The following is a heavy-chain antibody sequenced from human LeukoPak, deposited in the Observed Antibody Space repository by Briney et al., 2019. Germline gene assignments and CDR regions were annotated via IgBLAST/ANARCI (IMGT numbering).Heavy chain of an antibody. Sequence: GGSLRLSCAASGFTFSSYWMSWVRQAPGKGLEWVANIKQDGSDENYVDSVKGRFTISKDNAKNLLSLEMNGLRAEDTAVYYCATYKNQLRTVYFDYWGQGTLVTVSS. CDR3: ATYKNQLRTVYFDY. J-gene: IGHJ4*02. V-gene: IGHV3-7*02. CDR2: IKQDGSDE. CDR1: GFTFSSYW. D-gene: IGHD1-1*01.